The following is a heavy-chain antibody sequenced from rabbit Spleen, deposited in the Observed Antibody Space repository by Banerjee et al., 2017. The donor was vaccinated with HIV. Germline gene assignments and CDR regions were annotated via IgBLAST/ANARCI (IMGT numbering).Heavy chain of an antibody. CDR2: IYAGSSGST. D-gene: IGHD4-1*01. V-gene: IGHV1S45*01. CDR1: GFSFSNSYW. J-gene: IGHJ4*01. Sequence: EESGGDLVKPEGSLTLTCTASGFSFSNSYWICWVRQAPGKGLEWIACIYAGSSGSTYSATWAKGRFTISKTSSTTVTLQMTSLTAADTATYFCARDLTDAIGWNFGWWGQGTLVTVS. CDR3: ARDLTDAIGWNFGW.